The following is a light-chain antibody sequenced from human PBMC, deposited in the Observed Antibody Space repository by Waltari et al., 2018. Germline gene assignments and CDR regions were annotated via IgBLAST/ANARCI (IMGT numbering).Light chain of an antibody. Sequence: DIKMTQSPTSLSASVGDRVTITCRASQGIRNYLAWYQQKPGKVPKLLIYAASTLQSGVLSRFSGSGSGTDFTLTISSLQPEDVATYYCQKYNSAPWTFGQGTKVEIK. CDR2: AAS. CDR1: QGIRNY. J-gene: IGKJ1*01. CDR3: QKYNSAPWT. V-gene: IGKV1-27*01.